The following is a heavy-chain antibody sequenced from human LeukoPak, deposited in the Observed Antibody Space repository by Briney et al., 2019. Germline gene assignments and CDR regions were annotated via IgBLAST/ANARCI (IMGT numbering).Heavy chain of an antibody. CDR2: ISSSSSTI. CDR3: ARANGMDV. V-gene: IGHV3-48*02. J-gene: IGHJ6*02. Sequence: GGSLRLSCTASGFTFSSYSMNWVRQAPGRGLEWVSYISSSSSTIYYADSVKGRFTISRDNAKNSLYLQMSSLRDEDTAVYYCARANGMDVWGQGTTVTVSS. CDR1: GFTFSSYS.